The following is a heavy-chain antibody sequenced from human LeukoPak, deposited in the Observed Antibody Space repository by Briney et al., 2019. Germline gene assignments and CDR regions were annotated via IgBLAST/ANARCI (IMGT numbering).Heavy chain of an antibody. CDR2: ISGSGGST. V-gene: IGHV3-23*01. CDR3: ARDRNIGYYYGSGSYNYGMDV. D-gene: IGHD3-10*01. CDR1: GFTFSSYA. Sequence: GGSLRLSCAASGFTFSSYAMSWVRQAPGKGLEWVSAISGSGGSTYYADSVKGRFTISRDNSKNSLYLQMNSLRAEDTAVYYCARDRNIGYYYGSGSYNYGMDVWGQGTTVTVSS. J-gene: IGHJ6*02.